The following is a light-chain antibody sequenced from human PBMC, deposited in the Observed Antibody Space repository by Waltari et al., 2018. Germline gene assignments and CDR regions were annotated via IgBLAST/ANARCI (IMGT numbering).Light chain of an antibody. CDR1: RSKIGAGYD. CDR2: AFS. CDR3: QSYDSSLSAV. Sequence: QSALTQPPSVSGAPGHSVTISCTGSRSKIGAGYDVHWYQQLPGAAPNLLIYAFSNRPSGVPDRFYGSKSGTSASLAINGLQAEDEAIYYCQSYDSSLSAVFGGGTKVTVL. V-gene: IGLV1-40*01. J-gene: IGLJ3*02.